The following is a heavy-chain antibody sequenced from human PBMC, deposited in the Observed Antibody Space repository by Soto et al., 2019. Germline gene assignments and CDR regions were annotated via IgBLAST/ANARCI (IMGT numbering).Heavy chain of an antibody. CDR1: GFTFSSYG. CDR3: AKDSNRNSSSGPGF. J-gene: IGHJ4*02. CDR2: ISYDGSNK. V-gene: IGHV3-30*18. D-gene: IGHD6-13*01. Sequence: GGSLRLSCAASGFTFSSYGMHWVRQAPGKGLEWVAVISYDGSNKYYADSVKGRFTISRDNSKNTLYLQMNSLRAEDTAVYYCAKDSNRNSSSGPGFWGQGTLVTVSS.